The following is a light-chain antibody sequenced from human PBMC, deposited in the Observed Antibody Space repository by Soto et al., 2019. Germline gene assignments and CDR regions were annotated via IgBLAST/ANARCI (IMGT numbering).Light chain of an antibody. V-gene: IGKV1-39*01. CDR1: QSIGNY. J-gene: IGKJ1*01. CDR2: SAS. CDR3: HQSYSSPPT. Sequence: DIQMTQSPSSLSASVGDRVRVTCRASQSIGNYLNWYQQKPGKAPKLLIYSASRLQSGVPSRFSGSGSGTEFTLTISTLQPEDFATYSCHQSYSSPPTFGQGTKVDIK.